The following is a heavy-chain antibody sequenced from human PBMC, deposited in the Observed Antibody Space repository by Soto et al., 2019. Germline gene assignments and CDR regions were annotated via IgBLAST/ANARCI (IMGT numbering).Heavy chain of an antibody. V-gene: IGHV1-46*01. J-gene: IGHJ4*02. CDR3: ARVYCSGGGCYGIDY. Sequence: QVQLVQSGAEVKKPGASVKISCKASGDTFTSYYMHWVRQAPGQGLEWMGIINPSGDTSYAQKFQVRVTMTRDTSTSTVYMELSRLRSEDTAVYYCARVYCSGGGCYGIDYWGQGTLVTVSS. CDR2: INPSGDT. CDR1: GDTFTSYY. D-gene: IGHD2-15*01.